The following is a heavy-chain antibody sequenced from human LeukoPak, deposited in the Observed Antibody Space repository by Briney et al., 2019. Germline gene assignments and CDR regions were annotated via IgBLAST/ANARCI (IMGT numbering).Heavy chain of an antibody. D-gene: IGHD6-25*01. CDR1: GGPISDYY. J-gene: IGHJ5*02. V-gene: IGHV4-59*01. CDR3: ARVSSGGSWFDP. CDR2: IYYSGTT. Sequence: PSETLSLTCTVSGGPISDYYWSWIRQPPGKGLEWIGYIYYSGTTNYNPSLKSRVTISVDTSKNQFSLKLRSVTAADTAVYYCARVSSGGSWFDPWGQATLVTVSS.